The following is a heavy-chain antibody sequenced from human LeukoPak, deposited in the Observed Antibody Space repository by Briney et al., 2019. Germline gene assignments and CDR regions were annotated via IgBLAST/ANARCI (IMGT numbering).Heavy chain of an antibody. CDR1: GFTFSCYA. CDR2: ISSNGGST. CDR3: VKGSGATTARGDV. V-gene: IGHV3-64D*06. Sequence: PGGSLRLSCSASGFTFSCYAMHWVRQAPGKGLEYVSAISSNGGSTYYADSVKGRFTISRDNSKNTLYLQMSSLRAEDTAVYYCVKGSGATTARGDVWGKGTTVTVSS. J-gene: IGHJ6*04. D-gene: IGHD5-12*01.